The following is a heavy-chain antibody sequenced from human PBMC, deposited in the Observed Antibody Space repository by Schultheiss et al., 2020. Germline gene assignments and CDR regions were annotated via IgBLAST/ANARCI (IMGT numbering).Heavy chain of an antibody. CDR1: WFTVSSNY. J-gene: IGHJ6*03. V-gene: IGHV3-53*01. D-gene: IGHD5-12*01. Sequence: GGSLRLSCAASWFTVSSNYMSWVRQAPGKGLEWVSVIYSGGSTYYADSVKGRFTISRDNAKNSLYLQMNSLRAEDTALYYCAKDGYSGYEYYYYMDVWGKGTTVTVSS. CDR3: AKDGYSGYEYYYYMDV. CDR2: IYSGGST.